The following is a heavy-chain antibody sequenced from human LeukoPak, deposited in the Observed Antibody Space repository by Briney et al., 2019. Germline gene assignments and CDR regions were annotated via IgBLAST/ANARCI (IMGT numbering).Heavy chain of an antibody. D-gene: IGHD3-10*01. J-gene: IGHJ6*02. Sequence: GGSLRLSCAASGFTFSSYGMHWVRQAPGKGLEWVAVIWYDGSNKYYADSVKGRFTISRDNSKNTLYLQMNSLRAEDTAVYYCAGEDLLLPYYYNGMDVWGQGTTVTVSS. CDR2: IWYDGSNK. CDR3: AGEDLLLPYYYNGMDV. V-gene: IGHV3-33*01. CDR1: GFTFSSYG.